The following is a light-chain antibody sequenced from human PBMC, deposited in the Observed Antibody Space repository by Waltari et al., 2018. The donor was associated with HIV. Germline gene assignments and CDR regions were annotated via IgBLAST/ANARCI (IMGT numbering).Light chain of an antibody. CDR1: QIVTTY. CDR2: DAS. V-gene: IGKV3-11*01. CDR3: QARHNWPPLFT. Sequence: EIVLTQSPATLSLSPGEGATLSCRASQIVTTYLAWYQQKPGQPPRLLIFDASNRATGIPARFSGSGSGTDFTLTISSLEPEDFAIYYCQARHNWPPLFTFGPGTKVDMK. J-gene: IGKJ3*01.